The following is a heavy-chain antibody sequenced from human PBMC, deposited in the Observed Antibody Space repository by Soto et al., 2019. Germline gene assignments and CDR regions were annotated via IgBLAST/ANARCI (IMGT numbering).Heavy chain of an antibody. D-gene: IGHD2-2*01. CDR2: ISSDGGNT. CDR1: GFTFSRYA. Sequence: PGGSLRLSCVGSGFTFSRYAMHWVRQAPGKGLECVSAISSDGGNTYYVDSVKGRCTISRDNSKSTLYLQMDSLRVEDMAVYYCVSGHYKEAIYQYCSDVWGQGTTVTVSS. CDR3: VSGHYKEAIYQYCSDV. J-gene: IGHJ6*02. V-gene: IGHV3-64*02.